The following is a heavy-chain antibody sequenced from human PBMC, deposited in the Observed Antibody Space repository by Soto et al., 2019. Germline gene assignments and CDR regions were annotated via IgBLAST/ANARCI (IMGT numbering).Heavy chain of an antibody. CDR1: RYTFASYG. V-gene: IGHV1-18*01. CDR3: SRGGGYFSSTNCYGDYYYGMDV. Sequence: SVKATCKDCRYTFASYGICSVRQAPGKRLEWMGWISAYNGNTNYAQKLQGRVTMTTDTSTSTAYMELRSLRSDDTAVYYCSRGGGYFSSTNCYGDYYYGMDVWGQGTTVTVSS. J-gene: IGHJ6*02. CDR2: ISAYNGNT. D-gene: IGHD2-2*01.